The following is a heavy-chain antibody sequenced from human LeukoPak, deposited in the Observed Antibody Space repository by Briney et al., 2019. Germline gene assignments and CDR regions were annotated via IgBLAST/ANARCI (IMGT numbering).Heavy chain of an antibody. J-gene: IGHJ4*02. CDR2: ISYDGSNK. Sequence: PGRSLRLSCAASGFTFSSYAMHWVRQAPGKGLKWVAVISYDGSNKYYADSVKGRFTISRDNSKNTLYLQMNSLRAEDTAVYYCARDTYTAMVFYFDYWGQGTLVTVSS. D-gene: IGHD5-18*01. V-gene: IGHV3-30-3*01. CDR3: ARDTYTAMVFYFDY. CDR1: GFTFSSYA.